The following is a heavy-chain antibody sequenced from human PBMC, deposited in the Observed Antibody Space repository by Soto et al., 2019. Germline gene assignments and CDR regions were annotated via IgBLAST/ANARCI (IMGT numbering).Heavy chain of an antibody. CDR1: GFTFSSYA. CDR2: ISYDGSNK. CDR3: ARDASRVGIGYGMDV. Sequence: QVQLVESGGGVVQPGRSLRLSCAASGFTFSSYAMQWVRQAPGKGLEWVAVISYDGSNKYYADSVKGRFTITRDNSKNTLYLQMNRLRAEDTAVYYCARDASRVGIGYGMDVWGQGTTVTVSS. J-gene: IGHJ6*02. V-gene: IGHV3-30-3*01. D-gene: IGHD3-3*01.